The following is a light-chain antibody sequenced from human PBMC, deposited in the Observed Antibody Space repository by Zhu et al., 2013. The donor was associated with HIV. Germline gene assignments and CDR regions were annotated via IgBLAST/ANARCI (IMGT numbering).Light chain of an antibody. V-gene: IGKV1-17*02. J-gene: IGKJ4*01. CDR1: QGIRID. CDR2: AAS. CDR3: LQHTNYPIT. Sequence: DIQLTQSPSFLSASVGDRISITCRASQGIRIDLGWYQQKPGKAPKRLIYAASTLQNGVPSRFSGSGSGTEFTLTINNLQPEDSATYYCLQHTNYPITFGGGTQVEIK.